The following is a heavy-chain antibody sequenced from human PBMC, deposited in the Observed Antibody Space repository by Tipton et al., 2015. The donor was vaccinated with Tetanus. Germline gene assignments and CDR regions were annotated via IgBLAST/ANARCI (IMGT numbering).Heavy chain of an antibody. CDR1: GYTFNTFG. D-gene: IGHD6-19*01. J-gene: IGHJ3*02. CDR3: ARCRGWYGSCAFDI. CDR2: ISVYNGNT. V-gene: IGHV1-18*01. Sequence: QVQLVQSGAEVKKPGASVKVSCKASGYTFNTFGISWVRQAPGQGLEWMGWISVYNGNTNYAQKLQGRVTLTTDTPTSTAYMELRSLRPDDTAVYYCARCRGWYGSCAFDIWGRGTVVTVSS.